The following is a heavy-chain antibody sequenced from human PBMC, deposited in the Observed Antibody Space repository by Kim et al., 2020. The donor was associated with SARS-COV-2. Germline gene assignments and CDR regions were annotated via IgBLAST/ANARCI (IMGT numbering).Heavy chain of an antibody. CDR2: IYPGDSDT. CDR3: ARLAAYCGGDCYPYWYFDL. D-gene: IGHD2-21*02. CDR1: GYSFTSYW. V-gene: IGHV5-51*01. J-gene: IGHJ2*01. Sequence: GESLKISCKGSGYSFTSYWIGWVRQMPGKGLEWMGIIYPGDSDTRYSPSFQGQVTISADKSISTAYLQWSSLKASDTAMYYCARLAAYCGGDCYPYWYFDLWGRGTLVTVSS.